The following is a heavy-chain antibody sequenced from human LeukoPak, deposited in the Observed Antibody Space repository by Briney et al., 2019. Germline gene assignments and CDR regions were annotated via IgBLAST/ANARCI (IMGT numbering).Heavy chain of an antibody. J-gene: IGHJ5*02. Sequence: GESLKISCKGSGYSLTSYWISWVRQMPGKGLEWMGRIDPSDSYTNYSPSFQGHVTISADKSISTAYLQWSSLKASDTAMYYCARLGYYDILTGPKEPNWFDPWGQGTLVTVSS. D-gene: IGHD3-9*01. V-gene: IGHV5-10-1*01. CDR2: IDPSDSYT. CDR1: GYSLTSYW. CDR3: ARLGYYDILTGPKEPNWFDP.